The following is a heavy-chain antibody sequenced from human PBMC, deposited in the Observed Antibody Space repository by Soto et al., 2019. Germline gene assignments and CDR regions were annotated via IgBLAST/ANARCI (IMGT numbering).Heavy chain of an antibody. V-gene: IGHV3-30*03. J-gene: IGHJ5*01. D-gene: IGHD3-3*01. CDR2: ISNDGRAQ. Sequence: GGSLRLSCTSSTVTINVHGIQWVRQAPGKGLEWVAFISNDGRAQNYADSVKGRFTISRDYCKNTVELQMNSLRNEETAMYYCGRDIWGGDYKWFDSWGPGTLVTVSP. CDR3: GRDIWGGDYKWFDS. CDR1: TVTINVHG.